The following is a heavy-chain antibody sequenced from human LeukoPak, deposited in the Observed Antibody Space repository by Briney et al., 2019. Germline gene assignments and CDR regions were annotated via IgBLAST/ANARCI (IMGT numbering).Heavy chain of an antibody. J-gene: IGHJ5*02. CDR3: VRAAAGLGEPRFDP. CDR1: GGSISSYY. V-gene: IGHV4-59*01. Sequence: SETLSLTCTVSGGSISSYYWSWIRRPPGKGLEWIGYIYYSGSTNYNPSLKSRVTISVDTSKNQFSLKLSSVTAADTAVYYCVRAAAGLGEPRFDPWGQGTLVTVSS. D-gene: IGHD6-13*01. CDR2: IYYSGST.